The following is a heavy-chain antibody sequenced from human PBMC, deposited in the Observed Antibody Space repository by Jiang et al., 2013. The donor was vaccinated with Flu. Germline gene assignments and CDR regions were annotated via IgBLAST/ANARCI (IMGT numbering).Heavy chain of an antibody. Sequence: EVKKPGASVRVSCKTAGYSFTDYGISWVRQAPGQGLEWVGWIGAYHGITKYAPGIHDRVTMTTDTPTRMAYMELRSLRSDDTAIYFCARDRNYYNSSGYYWGAFDVWGQGTVVTVSS. J-gene: IGHJ3*01. CDR3: ARDRNYYNSSGYYWGAFDV. D-gene: IGHD3-22*01. CDR2: IGAYHGIT. V-gene: IGHV1-18*01. CDR1: GYSFTDYG.